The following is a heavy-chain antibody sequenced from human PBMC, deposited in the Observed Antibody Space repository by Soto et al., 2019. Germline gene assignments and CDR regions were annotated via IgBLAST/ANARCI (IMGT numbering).Heavy chain of an antibody. CDR2: ISGSGGTT. V-gene: IGHV3-23*01. J-gene: IGHJ1*01. CDR1: GFSFSTYA. Sequence: GGSLRLSCAASGFSFSTYAMSWVRQAPGKGLEWVSGISGSGGTTYYADSVKGRFTIPRDNSKNTLYLQVNSLRVEDTAVYYCAKDQAAAGTISRYFQHWGQGT. D-gene: IGHD6-13*01. CDR3: AKDQAAAGTISRYFQH.